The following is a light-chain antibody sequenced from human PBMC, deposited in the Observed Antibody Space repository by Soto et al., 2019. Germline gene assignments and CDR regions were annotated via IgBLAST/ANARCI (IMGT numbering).Light chain of an antibody. J-gene: IGKJ4*01. CDR3: QQSHSTPLT. Sequence: ITCRASQSISRYLNWYQQRPGKAPKFLIYAASNLQSGVPSRFSGSGFGTDFTLTISSLQPEDFATYYCQQSHSTPLTFGGGTKVDIK. V-gene: IGKV1-39*01. CDR1: QSISRY. CDR2: AAS.